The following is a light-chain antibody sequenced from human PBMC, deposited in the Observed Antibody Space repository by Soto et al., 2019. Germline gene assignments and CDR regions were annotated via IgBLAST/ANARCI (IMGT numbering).Light chain of an antibody. CDR3: QQYYSTVYT. V-gene: IGKV4-1*01. Sequence: DIVMTQSPDSLAASLGERATINCRSSQGVLARSNNKNYLAWYQQKPGQPPKLLIYWASTRQSGVPARFSGGGSGTDFTLTISSLQAEDVAVYYCQQYYSTVYTFGQGTKLEIK. CDR1: QGVLARSNNKNY. J-gene: IGKJ2*01. CDR2: WAS.